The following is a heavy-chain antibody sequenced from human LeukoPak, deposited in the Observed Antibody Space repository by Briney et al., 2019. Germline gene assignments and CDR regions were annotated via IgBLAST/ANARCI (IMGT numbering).Heavy chain of an antibody. D-gene: IGHD6-6*01. CDR3: ARARRIAARRDYYYYYYMDV. V-gene: IGHV1-8*03. Sequence: ASVKVSCKASGYTFTSYDINWVRQATGQGLEWMGWMNPNSGNTGYAQKFQGRVTITRNTSISTAYMELSSLRSEDTAVYYCARARRIAARRDYYYYYYMDVWGKGTTVTVSS. CDR2: MNPNSGNT. CDR1: GYTFTSYD. J-gene: IGHJ6*03.